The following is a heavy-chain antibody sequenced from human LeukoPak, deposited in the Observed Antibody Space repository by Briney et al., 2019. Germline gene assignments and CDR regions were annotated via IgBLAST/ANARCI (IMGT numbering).Heavy chain of an antibody. CDR1: GFTFSSYS. D-gene: IGHD2-15*01. CDR2: ISSSSYI. Sequence: PGGSLRLSRAAPGFTFSSYSMNWVRQAPGKGLEWVSSISSSSYIYYADSAKGRFTISRDNAKNSLYLQMNSLRAEDTAVYYCAKDQYCSGDSCPHQRGFHYWGQGTLVTVSS. CDR3: AKDQYCSGDSCPHQRGFHY. J-gene: IGHJ4*02. V-gene: IGHV3-21*01.